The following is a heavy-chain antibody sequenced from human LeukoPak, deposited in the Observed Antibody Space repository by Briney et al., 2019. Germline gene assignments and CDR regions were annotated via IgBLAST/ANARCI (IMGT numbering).Heavy chain of an antibody. CDR2: IRHDGSIK. J-gene: IGHJ4*02. CDR3: AEAIARGADY. V-gene: IGHV3-30*02. Sequence: GGSLRLSCAASGFIFSTYGMYWVRQAPGKGLEWVAFIRHDGSIKNYADSVKGRSTISRDNSKNTLYLQMNSLRAEDTAVYYCAEAIARGADYWGQGTLVTVSS. D-gene: IGHD3-10*01. CDR1: GFIFSTYG.